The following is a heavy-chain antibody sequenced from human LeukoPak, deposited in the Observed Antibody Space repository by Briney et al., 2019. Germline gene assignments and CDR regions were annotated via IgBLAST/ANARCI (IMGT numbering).Heavy chain of an antibody. CDR3: ARLDFPYYFDY. D-gene: IGHD3/OR15-3a*01. J-gene: IGHJ4*02. V-gene: IGHV3-53*01. CDR1: GFTVSSNY. CDR2: IYSGGST. Sequence: PGGSLRLSCAASGFTVSSNYMSWVRQAPGKGLEWVSVIYSGGSTYYADSVRGRFTISRDNSKNTLYLQMNSLRAEDTAVYYCARLDFPYYFDYWGQGTLVTVSS.